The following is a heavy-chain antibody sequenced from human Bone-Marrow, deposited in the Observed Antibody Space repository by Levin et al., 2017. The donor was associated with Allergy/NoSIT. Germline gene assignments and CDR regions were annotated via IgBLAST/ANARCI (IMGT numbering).Heavy chain of an antibody. J-gene: IGHJ6*02. CDR3: ARDCPHLSYSSTWYYYYGIDV. V-gene: IGHV3-48*02. D-gene: IGHD6-13*01. Sequence: GGSLRLSCAASGFTFSNSSMNWVRQAPGKGLEWVSYISDSSSSIFYADSVKGRFTISRDNAKNSLFLQMNSLRDEDTAVYYCARDCPHLSYSSTWYYYYGIDVWAKGPRSPSP. CDR1: GFTFSNSS. CDR2: ISDSSSSI.